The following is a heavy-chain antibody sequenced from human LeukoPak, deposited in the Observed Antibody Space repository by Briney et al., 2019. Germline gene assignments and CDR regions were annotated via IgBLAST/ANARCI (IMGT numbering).Heavy chain of an antibody. CDR3: ARGYRTGGSCSGAWFDP. D-gene: IGHD2-15*01. Sequence: ASVKVSCKASGYTFTGYHIHWVRQAPGQGLEWMGWINPNSGGTNYAQKFQGRVTMTRDTSISTACIELNSLRSDDTAVYYCARGYRTGGSCSGAWFDPWGQGTLVTVSS. CDR2: INPNSGGT. J-gene: IGHJ5*02. CDR1: GYTFTGYH. V-gene: IGHV1-2*02.